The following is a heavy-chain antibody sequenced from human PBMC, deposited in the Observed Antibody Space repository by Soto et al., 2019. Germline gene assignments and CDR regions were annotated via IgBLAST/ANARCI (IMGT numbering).Heavy chain of an antibody. CDR2: ISWNSGNK. CDR1: GFTFDDYA. V-gene: IGHV3-9*01. CDR3: ASVPCPNFGRYYYRMDV. Sequence: HPGGSLRLSCAVSGFTFDDYAMHWVRQAPGKGLEWVSGISWNSGNKGYADSVNGRFIVSRDNAKNSLYLQMNSLRPEDTALYYFASVPCPNFGRYYYRMDVWGQGATVTVSS. J-gene: IGHJ6*02. D-gene: IGHD7-27*01.